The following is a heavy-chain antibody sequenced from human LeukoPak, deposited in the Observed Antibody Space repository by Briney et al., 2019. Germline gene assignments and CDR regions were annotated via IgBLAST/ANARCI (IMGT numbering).Heavy chain of an antibody. CDR3: ARGAGYSGYVYGY. J-gene: IGHJ4*02. V-gene: IGHV3-48*03. D-gene: IGHD5-12*01. Sequence: GGSLRLSCAASGFTFSSYEMNWVRQAPGKWLEWVSYISSSGSTIYYADSVKGRFTISRDNAKNSLYLQMNSLRAEDTAVYYCARGAGYSGYVYGYWGQGTLVTVSS. CDR2: ISSSGSTI. CDR1: GFTFSSYE.